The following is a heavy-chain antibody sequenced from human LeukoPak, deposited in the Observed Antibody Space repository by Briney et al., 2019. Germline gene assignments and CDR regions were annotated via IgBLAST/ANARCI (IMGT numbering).Heavy chain of an antibody. CDR3: AKGYCSSTSCYTNY. V-gene: IGHV3-9*03. CDR2: ISWNSGSI. CDR1: GFTFDDYA. J-gene: IGHJ4*02. D-gene: IGHD2-2*02. Sequence: AGGSLRLSCAASGFTFDDYAMHWVRQAPGKGLEWVSGISWNSGSIGYADSVKGRFTISRDNPKNSLYLQMNSLRAEDMALYYCAKGYCSSTSCYTNYWGQGTLVTVSS.